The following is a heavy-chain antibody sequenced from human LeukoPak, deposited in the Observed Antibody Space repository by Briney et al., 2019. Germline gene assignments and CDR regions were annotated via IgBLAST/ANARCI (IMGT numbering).Heavy chain of an antibody. CDR1: GGSISSSNC. J-gene: IGHJ6*02. CDR2: IYHSGST. V-gene: IGHV4-4*02. CDR3: ARDVVVVAATHHYYYYGMDV. D-gene: IGHD2-15*01. Sequence: PSETLSLTCAVSGGSISSSNCWSWVRQPPGKGLEWIGEIYHSGSTNYNPSLKSRVIISVDKSKNQFSLKLSSVTAADTAVYYCARDVVVVAATHHYYYYGMDVWGQGTTVTVSS.